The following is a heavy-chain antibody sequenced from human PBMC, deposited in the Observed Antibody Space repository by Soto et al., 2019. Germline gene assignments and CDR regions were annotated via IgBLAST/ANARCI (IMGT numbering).Heavy chain of an antibody. V-gene: IGHV1-18*01. D-gene: IGHD5-18*01. CDR1: GYTFYSHS. Sequence: QAQLVQSGAEVKKPGASVKVSCKASGYTFYSHSISWVRQAPGQGLEWMGRISADNSNTKYAQKFRGRVTMTTDTATSTVYMELRNLRPDDTAVYYCARCIQQDYYYGMDVWGQGTTVTVSS. CDR3: ARCIQQDYYYGMDV. J-gene: IGHJ6*02. CDR2: ISADNSNT.